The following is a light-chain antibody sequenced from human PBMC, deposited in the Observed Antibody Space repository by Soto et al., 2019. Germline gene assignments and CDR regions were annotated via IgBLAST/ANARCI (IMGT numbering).Light chain of an antibody. Sequence: EVVLTQSPGTLSLSPGDRATLSCRASLAVSTSYVAWYQQMPGQAPRLLVYATSTRATGIPDRFSGSGSGTDFTLTISRLEPEYSAVYYCHQYGHSPQTFGQGTKLEI. J-gene: IGKJ2*01. CDR3: HQYGHSPQT. CDR1: LAVSTSY. CDR2: ATS. V-gene: IGKV3-20*01.